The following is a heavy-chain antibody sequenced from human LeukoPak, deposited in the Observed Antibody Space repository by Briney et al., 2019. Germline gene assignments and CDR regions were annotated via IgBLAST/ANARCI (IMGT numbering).Heavy chain of an antibody. D-gene: IGHD1-26*01. CDR3: VRGNLGGFDP. J-gene: IGHJ5*02. CDR2: ITSDESTK. V-gene: IGHV3-48*01. Sequence: GGSLRLSCVASGFIFGSYSMNWVRQAPGKGLEWIAYITSDESTKSYADSVKGRFTISRDNDKNSLYLHMNSLRAGDTALYYCVRGNLGGFDPWGQGTRVTVSS. CDR1: GFIFGSYS.